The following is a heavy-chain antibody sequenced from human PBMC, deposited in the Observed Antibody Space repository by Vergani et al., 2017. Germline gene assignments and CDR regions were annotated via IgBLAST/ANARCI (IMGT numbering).Heavy chain of an antibody. CDR3: ARDCCRGMSCAGTDYFYHLDV. CDR1: GYNFDIYW. J-gene: IGHJ6*03. D-gene: IGHD2-21*01. CDR2: GYPADSDT. Sequence: EMQLVQSGAEVRKPGESVTISCRTSGYNFDIYWIGWVRQMPGKGLEWMGIGYPADSDTRYSPSFKGQVTVSADKSTSTAFLEWSGLKVTDTAMYYCARDCCRGMSCAGTDYFYHLDVCGKGATVTV. V-gene: IGHV5-51*01.